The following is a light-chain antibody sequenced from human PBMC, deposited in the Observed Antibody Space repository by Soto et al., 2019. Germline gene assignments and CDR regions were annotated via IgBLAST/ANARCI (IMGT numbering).Light chain of an antibody. CDR2: GGS. V-gene: IGKV3-20*01. J-gene: IGKJ1*01. CDR3: QAWT. Sequence: LKMSVGTVSLSPGERAPLSCRASQSVSSSYLAWYQQKPGQAPRLLIYGGSSRATGIPDRFSGSGSGTDFTLTISRLEPEDFAVYYCQAWTFGQGTKV. CDR1: QSVSSSY.